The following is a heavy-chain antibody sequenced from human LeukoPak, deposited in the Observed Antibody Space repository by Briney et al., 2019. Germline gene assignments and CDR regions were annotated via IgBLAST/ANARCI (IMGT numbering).Heavy chain of an antibody. Sequence: SETLSLTCTVSGGSISSFYWSWIRQPPGKGLEWIGYMYYSGSTNYNPSLKSRVTISVDTSKNQFSLKLSSVTAADTAVYYCARVKRSATVTPGGYYYCMDVWGKGTTVTVSS. CDR1: GGSISSFY. CDR3: ARVKRSATVTPGGYYYCMDV. D-gene: IGHD4-17*01. J-gene: IGHJ6*03. CDR2: MYYSGST. V-gene: IGHV4-59*01.